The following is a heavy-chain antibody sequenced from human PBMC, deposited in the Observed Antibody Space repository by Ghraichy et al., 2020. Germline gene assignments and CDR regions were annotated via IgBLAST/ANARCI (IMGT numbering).Heavy chain of an antibody. Sequence: GGSLRLSCVASKFTFSHYAMNWVRQTPKKGLEWVSVISGSGGGTHYADSVKGRFTISRDNSKNTLYLQMNNLRAEDTAVYYCAKDAEYSRLNLYYYHGMDVWGQGTTVTVSS. CDR2: ISGSGGGT. CDR1: KFTFSHYA. V-gene: IGHV3-23*01. CDR3: AKDAEYSRLNLYYYHGMDV. J-gene: IGHJ6*02. D-gene: IGHD6-6*01.